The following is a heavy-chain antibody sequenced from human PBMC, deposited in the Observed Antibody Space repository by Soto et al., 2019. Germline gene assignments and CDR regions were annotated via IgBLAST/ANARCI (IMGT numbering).Heavy chain of an antibody. CDR3: ARACSSNSCYDVFDY. Sequence: SETLSLTCTVSGGSISSYYWSWIRQPAGKGLEWIGRIYTSGSTNYNPSLKSRVTMSVDTSKNLFSLKLSSVTAADTAVYYCARACSSNSCYDVFDYWGQGTLVTVSS. CDR2: IYTSGST. J-gene: IGHJ4*02. D-gene: IGHD2-2*01. CDR1: GGSISSYY. V-gene: IGHV4-4*07.